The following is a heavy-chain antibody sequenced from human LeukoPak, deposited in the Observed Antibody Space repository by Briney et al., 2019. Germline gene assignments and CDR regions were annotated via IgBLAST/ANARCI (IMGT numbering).Heavy chain of an antibody. V-gene: IGHV3-30-3*01. CDR2: ISYDENNE. D-gene: IGHD1-26*01. Sequence: LSLSCAASGFTFSSYAMRWIRQPPGKGLEWVAEISYDENNENYADHVKGRFTISRDNDTIPLYLQMNGLGGEGTVVYYCARAYAGSYSGGDYWGQGSLVSGSS. J-gene: IGHJ4*02. CDR1: GFTFSSYA. CDR3: ARAYAGSYSGGDY.